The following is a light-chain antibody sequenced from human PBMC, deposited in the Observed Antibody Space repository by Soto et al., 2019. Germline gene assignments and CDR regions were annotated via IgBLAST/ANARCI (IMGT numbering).Light chain of an antibody. CDR1: KLGDKY. J-gene: IGLJ1*01. V-gene: IGLV3-1*01. CDR2: QDS. Sequence: SSELTQPPSVSVSPGQTASITCSGDKLGDKYACWYQQKPGQSPVLVIYQDSKRPSGIPERFSGSNSGNTATLTISGTQAMDEADYYCQAWDSSTVFGTGTQLTVL. CDR3: QAWDSSTV.